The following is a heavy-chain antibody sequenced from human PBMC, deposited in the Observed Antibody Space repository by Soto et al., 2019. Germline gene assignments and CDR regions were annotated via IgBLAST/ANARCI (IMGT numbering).Heavy chain of an antibody. D-gene: IGHD6-19*01. Sequence: SETLSLTCTVSGGSISSSRYYWGWIRQPPGKGLEWIGSIYYSGSTYYNPSLKSRVTISVDTSKNQFSLKLSSVTATDTAVYYSATHVIAVLNWFDPWGQGTLVTVSS. J-gene: IGHJ5*02. V-gene: IGHV4-39*01. CDR1: GGSISSSRYY. CDR2: IYYSGST. CDR3: ATHVIAVLNWFDP.